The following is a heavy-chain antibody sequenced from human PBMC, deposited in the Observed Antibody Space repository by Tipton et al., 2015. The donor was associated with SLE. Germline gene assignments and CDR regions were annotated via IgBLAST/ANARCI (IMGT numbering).Heavy chain of an antibody. V-gene: IGHV4-4*02. D-gene: IGHD1-26*01. CDR1: GGSISSSNW. CDR2: IYHSGST. CDR3: AVNGFTVGKYYFDY. Sequence: TLSLTCAVSGGSISSSNWWSWVRQPPGKGLEWIGEIYHSGSTNYNPSLKSRVTISVDTSKNQFSLKLSSVTAADTAVYYCAVNGFTVGKYYFDYWGQGTLVTVSS. J-gene: IGHJ4*02.